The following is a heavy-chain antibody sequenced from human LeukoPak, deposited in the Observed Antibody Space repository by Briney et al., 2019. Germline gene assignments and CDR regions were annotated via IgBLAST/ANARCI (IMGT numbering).Heavy chain of an antibody. D-gene: IGHD3-3*01. CDR3: VRLLDLDF. J-gene: IGHJ4*02. V-gene: IGHV3-74*01. Sequence: GGALRLSCAASGFTISNYWMHWVRQAPGKGLVGVSRINKDGGITDYADSVKGRFTISRDNAKNTLYLQMNSLRVEDTAVYYCVRLLDLDFWGQGTLVTVSS. CDR2: INKDGGIT. CDR1: GFTISNYW.